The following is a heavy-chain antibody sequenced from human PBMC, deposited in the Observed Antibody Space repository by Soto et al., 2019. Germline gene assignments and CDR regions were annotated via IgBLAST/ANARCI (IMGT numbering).Heavy chain of an antibody. D-gene: IGHD2-2*01. Sequence: ASLKVSCKASGYTFTSYYMHWVRQAPGQGLEWMGIINPSGGSTSYAQKFQGRVTMTRDTSTSTVYMELSSLRSEDTAVYYCASRNIVVVPAAGMTTVTKDDYWGQGTLVTVSS. J-gene: IGHJ4*02. CDR2: INPSGGST. CDR1: GYTFTSYY. CDR3: ASRNIVVVPAAGMTTVTKDDY. V-gene: IGHV1-46*01.